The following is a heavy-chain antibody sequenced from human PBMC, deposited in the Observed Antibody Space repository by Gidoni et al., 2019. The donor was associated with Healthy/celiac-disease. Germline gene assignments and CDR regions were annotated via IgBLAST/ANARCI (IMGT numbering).Heavy chain of an antibody. CDR1: GYTFTSYG. CDR2: ISAYNGNT. J-gene: IGHJ6*02. Sequence: QVQLVQSGAEVKKPGASVKVSCKASGYTFTSYGISWVRQAPGQGLEWMGWISAYNGNTNYAQKLQGRVTMTTDTSTSTAYMELRSLRSDDTAVYYCARLITSQNIVTPYYYYGMDVWGQGTTVTVSS. V-gene: IGHV1-18*01. D-gene: IGHD3-16*02. CDR3: ARLITSQNIVTPYYYYGMDV.